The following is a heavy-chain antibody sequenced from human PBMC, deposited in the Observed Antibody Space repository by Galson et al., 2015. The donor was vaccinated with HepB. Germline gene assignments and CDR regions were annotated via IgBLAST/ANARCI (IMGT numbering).Heavy chain of an antibody. V-gene: IGHV3-11*01. CDR2: ISSSGSTI. CDR3: ARTRYYYDSSLGY. J-gene: IGHJ4*02. Sequence: SLRLSCAASGFTFSDYYMSWIRQAPGKGLEWVSYISSSGSTIYYADSVKGRFTISRDNAKNSLYLQMNSLRAEDTAVYYCARTRYYYDSSLGYWGQGTLVTVSS. D-gene: IGHD3-22*01. CDR1: GFTFSDYY.